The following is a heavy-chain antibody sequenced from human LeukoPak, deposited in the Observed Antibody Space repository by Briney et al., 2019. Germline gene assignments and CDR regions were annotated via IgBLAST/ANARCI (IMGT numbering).Heavy chain of an antibody. CDR1: GFTVSGYW. CDR2: IKEDGSEK. CDR3: ARGARTLDY. D-gene: IGHD1-26*01. Sequence: GGSLRLSCSASGFTVSGYWMSWVRQAPGKGLEWVANIKEDGSEKYYVDSVKGRFTISRDNAKDSLYLQMNSLRAEDTALYYCARGARTLDYWGQGTLVTVSS. J-gene: IGHJ4*02. V-gene: IGHV3-7*04.